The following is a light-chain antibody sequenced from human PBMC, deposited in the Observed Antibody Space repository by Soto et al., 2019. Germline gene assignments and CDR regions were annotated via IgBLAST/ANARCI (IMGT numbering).Light chain of an antibody. J-gene: IGKJ1*01. CDR2: GAS. Sequence: EIVLTKSPGTLSLSPGERATLSCRVSQSVSSSYLDWYQQKPGQAPRLLIYGASSMATGIPDRFSGSGSGTDFTLTISRLEPEDFAVYYCQQYGSSPRTFGQGTKVEIK. CDR1: QSVSSSY. V-gene: IGKV3-20*01. CDR3: QQYGSSPRT.